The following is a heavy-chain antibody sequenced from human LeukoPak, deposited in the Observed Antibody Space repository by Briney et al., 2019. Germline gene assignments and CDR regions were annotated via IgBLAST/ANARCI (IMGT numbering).Heavy chain of an antibody. Sequence: GGSLRLSCAASGFTFSDHRMDWVRQAPGKGLEWIGRSKNKDYDYSTVYAASVKGRFTFSRDDPKNSLYLQMNSLTTEDTAVYYCTRIFYYGTRGYYPDFWGQGTLVTVSS. CDR2: SKNKDYDYST. CDR1: GFTFSDHR. D-gene: IGHD3-22*01. CDR3: TRIFYYGTRGYYPDF. V-gene: IGHV3-72*01. J-gene: IGHJ4*02.